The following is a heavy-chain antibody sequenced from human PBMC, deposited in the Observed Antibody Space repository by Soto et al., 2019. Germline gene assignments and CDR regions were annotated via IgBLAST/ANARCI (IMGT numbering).Heavy chain of an antibody. D-gene: IGHD3-3*01. V-gene: IGHV1-18*01. J-gene: IGHJ4*02. Sequence: ASVKVSCKASGYTFTSYGISWVRQAPGQGLEWMGWISAYNGNTNYAQKLQGRVTMTTDTSTSTAYMELRSLRSDDTAVYYCARVYYDFWSGYYTVPDYWGQGTLVTVSS. CDR3: ARVYYDFWSGYYTVPDY. CDR2: ISAYNGNT. CDR1: GYTFTSYG.